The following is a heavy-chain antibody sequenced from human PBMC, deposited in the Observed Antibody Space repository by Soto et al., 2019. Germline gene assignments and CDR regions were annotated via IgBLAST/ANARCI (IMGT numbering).Heavy chain of an antibody. J-gene: IGHJ4*02. Sequence: GESLKISCKTSGYSFTSYWIHWVRQMPGKELEWMGSIYPGNSDTRYSPSFQGHVTISADSSSSTAYLQWNSLKASDTAMYYCARRHTNYGFFDYWGQGALVTVSS. D-gene: IGHD2-8*01. CDR1: GYSFTSYW. CDR2: IYPGNSDT. CDR3: ARRHTNYGFFDY. V-gene: IGHV5-51*01.